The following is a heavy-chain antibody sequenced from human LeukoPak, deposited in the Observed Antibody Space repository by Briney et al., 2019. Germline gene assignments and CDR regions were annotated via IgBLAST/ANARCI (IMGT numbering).Heavy chain of an antibody. Sequence: GSSVKVSCKASGGTFSSYAISWVRQAPGQGLEWVGWISGYNGHTNYAQKFQGRVTMTTDTSTSTVYMELRTLRSDDTAVYYCARAQNKAGRPDYWGQGTLVTVSA. J-gene: IGHJ4*02. CDR3: ARAQNKAGRPDY. V-gene: IGHV1-18*01. CDR2: ISGYNGHT. D-gene: IGHD6-6*01. CDR1: GGTFSSYA.